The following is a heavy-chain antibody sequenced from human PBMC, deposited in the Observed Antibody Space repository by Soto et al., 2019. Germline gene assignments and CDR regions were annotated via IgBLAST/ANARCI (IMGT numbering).Heavy chain of an antibody. Sequence: RVGSLRLSFAPSGFTFSRYSMHWVRQAPGKGLEWVSSISSSSSYIYYADSVKGRFTISRDNAKNSLYLQMNSLRAEDTAVYYCARDHGSSLGWDTTYYDFTNWFDPWGQRSLVTVTS. CDR1: GFTFSRYS. V-gene: IGHV3-21*01. CDR2: ISSSSSYI. D-gene: IGHD3-3*01. J-gene: IGHJ5*02. CDR3: ARDHGSSLGWDTTYYDFTNWFDP.